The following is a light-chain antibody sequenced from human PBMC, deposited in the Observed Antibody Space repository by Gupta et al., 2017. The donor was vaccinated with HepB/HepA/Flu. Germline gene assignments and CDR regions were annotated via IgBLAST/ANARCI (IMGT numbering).Light chain of an antibody. Sequence: SYELTQRPSVSVSPGQTASITCSGDKLGDKYACWYQQKPGQSPVLVIYQDSKRPSGIPERFSGSNSGNTATLTISGTQAMDEADYYCQAWDSSTDYVFGTGTKVTVL. J-gene: IGLJ1*01. CDR2: QDS. CDR1: KLGDKY. V-gene: IGLV3-1*01. CDR3: QAWDSSTDYV.